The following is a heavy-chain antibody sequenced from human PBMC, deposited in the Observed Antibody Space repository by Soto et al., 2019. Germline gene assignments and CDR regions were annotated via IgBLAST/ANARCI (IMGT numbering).Heavy chain of an antibody. V-gene: IGHV4-4*07. J-gene: IGHJ6*02. CDR1: GGSIRDYY. D-gene: IGHD3-22*01. Sequence: NPSDTRSLTGSVSGGSIRDYYWSLIRQSAGEGLGWMGRLYVSGGPNYNPSLKRGVTMSADTSVNQFSLTLTSVTAADTAIYYCARMYNSGYYRPEGAFYFYGMDVWGQGTTVTVSS. CDR2: LYVSGGP. CDR3: ARMYNSGYYRPEGAFYFYGMDV.